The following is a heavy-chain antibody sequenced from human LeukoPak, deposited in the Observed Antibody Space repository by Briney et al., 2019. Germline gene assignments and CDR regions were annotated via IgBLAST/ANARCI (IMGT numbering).Heavy chain of an antibody. V-gene: IGHV1-2*04. CDR2: INPNSGGT. CDR3: ARSRYSSGAPTFDY. D-gene: IGHD6-19*01. Sequence: ASVNVSCKASGYTFTGYYMHWVRQAPGQGLEWMGWINPNSGGTNYAQKFQGWVTMTRDTSISTAYMELSRLRSDDTAVYYCARSRYSSGAPTFDYWGQGTLVTVSS. J-gene: IGHJ4*02. CDR1: GYTFTGYY.